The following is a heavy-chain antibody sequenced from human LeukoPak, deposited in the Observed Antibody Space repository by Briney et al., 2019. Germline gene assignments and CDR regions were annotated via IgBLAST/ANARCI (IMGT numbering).Heavy chain of an antibody. D-gene: IGHD3-22*01. CDR1: GFTFSRYD. CDR2: ISGSGGST. V-gene: IGHV3-23*01. CDR3: ARDAHYYDTSGYFRAPFDY. J-gene: IGHJ4*02. Sequence: GGSLRLSCAASGFTFSRYDMSWVRQAPGKGLEWVSAISGSGGSTYYADSVKGRFTISRDNSKNTLYLQMNSLRAEDTAVYYCARDAHYYDTSGYFRAPFDYWGQGTLVTVSS.